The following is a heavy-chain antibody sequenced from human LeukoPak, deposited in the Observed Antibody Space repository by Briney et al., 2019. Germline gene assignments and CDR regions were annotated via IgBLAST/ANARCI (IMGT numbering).Heavy chain of an antibody. CDR1: GGTFSSYA. D-gene: IGHD3-10*01. CDR2: IIPIFGTA. Sequence: SVKVSCKASGGTFSSYAISWVRQAPGQGLEWMGGIIPIFGTANYAQKFQGRVTITADESTSTAYMELSSLRSEDTAVYYCARDPGSAYRADAFDIWGQGTMVTVSS. V-gene: IGHV1-69*13. CDR3: ARDPGSAYRADAFDI. J-gene: IGHJ3*02.